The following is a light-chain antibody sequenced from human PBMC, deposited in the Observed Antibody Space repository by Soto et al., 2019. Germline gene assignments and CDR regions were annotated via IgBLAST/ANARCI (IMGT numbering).Light chain of an antibody. J-gene: IGLJ2*01. Sequence: QSALTQPRSVSGSPRQSVTISCTGTSSDVGAYNYVSWYQQHPGKAPKLMIYDVTKRPSGVPDRFSGSKSGNTASLTISGLQAEDEADYYCCSYAGSDTFVIFGGVTKVPVL. V-gene: IGLV2-11*01. CDR1: SSDVGAYNY. CDR2: DVT. CDR3: CSYAGSDTFVI.